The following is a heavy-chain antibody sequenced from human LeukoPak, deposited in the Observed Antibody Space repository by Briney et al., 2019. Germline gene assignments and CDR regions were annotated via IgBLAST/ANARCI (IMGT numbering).Heavy chain of an antibody. V-gene: IGHV4-34*01. CDR2: INHSGTT. J-gene: IGHJ4*02. D-gene: IGHD3-22*01. CDR3: ARGDYYYDSSGYYVGGFDDY. Sequence: SETLSLTSAVYGGSFSGYYWGWIRQPPGKGLEWIGVINHSGTTNYNPSLKTRVTISVDTSNNQFSQKLSSVTAADTAGYCCARGDYYYDSSGYYVGGFDDYGGQGTLVTVST. CDR1: GGSFSGYY.